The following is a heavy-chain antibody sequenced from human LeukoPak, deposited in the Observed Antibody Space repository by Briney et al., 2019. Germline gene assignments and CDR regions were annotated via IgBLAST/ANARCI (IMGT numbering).Heavy chain of an antibody. CDR1: GGTFISYA. J-gene: IGHJ3*02. V-gene: IGHV1-69*13. CDR3: ARVAATFEAFDI. D-gene: IGHD2-15*01. Sequence: SVKVSCKASGGTFISYAISSVRQAPGQGLEWMGGIIPIFGTANYAQKFQGRVTITADESTSTAYMELSSLRSEDTAVYYCARVAATFEAFDIWGQGTMVTVSP. CDR2: IIPIFGTA.